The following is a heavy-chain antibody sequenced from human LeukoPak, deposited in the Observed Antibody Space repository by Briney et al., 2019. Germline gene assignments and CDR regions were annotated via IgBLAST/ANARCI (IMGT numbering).Heavy chain of an antibody. J-gene: IGHJ4*02. CDR2: INHSGST. V-gene: IGHV4-34*01. CDR1: GGSFSGYY. D-gene: IGHD2-15*01. CDR3: ARGPNCSGGSCYRSRGGFDY. Sequence: PSETLSLTCAVYGGSFSGYYWSWIRQPPGKGLEWIGEINHSGSTTYNPSLKSRVTISVDTSKNQFSLKLSSVTAADAAVYYCARGPNCSGGSCYRSRGGFDYWGQGTLVTVSS.